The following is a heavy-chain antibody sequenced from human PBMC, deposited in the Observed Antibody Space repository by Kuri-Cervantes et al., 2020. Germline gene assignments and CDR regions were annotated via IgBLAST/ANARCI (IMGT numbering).Heavy chain of an antibody. CDR2: TSSEGSHK. D-gene: IGHD3-22*01. Sequence: GGSRRLSCAASGFTLNINAMPWVRQAPAKGLEWVAITSSEGSHKRYADSVQGRFTVSRDNSKKTVYLRMNCLRAEDTAVYYCAKDHSSDYYYFDYWGQGTLVTVSS. V-gene: IGHV3-30*01. J-gene: IGHJ4*02. CDR1: GFTLNINA. CDR3: AKDHSSDYYYFDY.